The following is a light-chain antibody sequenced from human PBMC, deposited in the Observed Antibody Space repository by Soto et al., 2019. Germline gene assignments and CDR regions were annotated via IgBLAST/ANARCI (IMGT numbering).Light chain of an antibody. CDR2: AAS. V-gene: IGKV1-39*01. J-gene: IGKJ2*01. Sequence: DIQMTQSPSSLSASVGDRVIITCRASQSIGIYLNWYQQKPGKAPNLLIYAASSLQSGVPLRFSGSGSGTDFNLTISSLQTEDFASYYCQQSFSTPYSFAQGTKLEIK. CDR3: QQSFSTPYS. CDR1: QSIGIY.